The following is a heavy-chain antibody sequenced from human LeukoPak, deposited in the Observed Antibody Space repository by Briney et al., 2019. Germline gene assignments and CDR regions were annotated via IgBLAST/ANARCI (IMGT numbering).Heavy chain of an antibody. J-gene: IGHJ3*02. V-gene: IGHV1-2*02. D-gene: IGHD2-21*02. CDR1: GYTFTGYD. CDR2: INPNSGGT. Sequence: ASVKVSCKASGYTFTGYDMHWVRQAPGQGLEWMGWINPNSGGTYYAQKFQGRVTMTRNTSISTAYMELSRLRSDDTAVYYCARKYCGGDCYSGAGAFDIWGQGTMVTVSS. CDR3: ARKYCGGDCYSGAGAFDI.